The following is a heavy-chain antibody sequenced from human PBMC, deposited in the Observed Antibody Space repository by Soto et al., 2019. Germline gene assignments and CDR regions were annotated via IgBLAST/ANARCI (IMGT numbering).Heavy chain of an antibody. D-gene: IGHD3-22*01. V-gene: IGHV4-39*01. J-gene: IGHJ4*02. Sequence: SETRSLTCTVSGASISRSNYYWAWIRQLPGTGLEWIGSAYYSGSTYYNPSLKSRVTISVDTSKNQFSLKLSSVTAADTAVYYCARRDALYYFDSSGWFDYWGQGTLVT. CDR1: GASISRSNYY. CDR2: AYYSGST. CDR3: ARRDALYYFDSSGWFDY.